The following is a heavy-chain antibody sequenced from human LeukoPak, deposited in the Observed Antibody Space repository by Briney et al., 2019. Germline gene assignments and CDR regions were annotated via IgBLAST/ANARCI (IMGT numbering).Heavy chain of an antibody. J-gene: IGHJ6*03. CDR2: IGGRGGST. CDR1: GFPFSTFW. Sequence: GGSLRLSCAVSGFPFSTFWMSWVRQAPGKVLEWVSTIGGRGGSTYYADSVKGRFTISRDNSKNTLYLQMNSLRAEDTAVYYCAKQGRDWLRDYYYYMDVWGKGATVTISS. V-gene: IGHV3-23*01. D-gene: IGHD3-9*01. CDR3: AKQGRDWLRDYYYYMDV.